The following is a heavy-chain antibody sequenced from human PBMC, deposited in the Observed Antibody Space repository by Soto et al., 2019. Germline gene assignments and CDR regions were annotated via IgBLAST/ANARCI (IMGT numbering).Heavy chain of an antibody. Sequence: QVHVQESGPRLVKPSETLSLTCTVSGGSISNYYWSWIRQPPGRGLEWIGHIFYSGGTNYNPALKSRVTISVDTSKSQFSLKLSSVTAADTAGYYCAKDSGYNYGYFRWCDLWGQGTLVTVSS. J-gene: IGHJ5*02. CDR3: AKDSGYNYGYFRWCDL. CDR1: GGSISNYY. V-gene: IGHV4-59*01. D-gene: IGHD5-18*01. CDR2: IFYSGGT.